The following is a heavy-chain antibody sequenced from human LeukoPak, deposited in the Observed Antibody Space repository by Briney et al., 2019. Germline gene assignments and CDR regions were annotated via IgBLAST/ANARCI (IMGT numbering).Heavy chain of an antibody. D-gene: IGHD3-22*01. V-gene: IGHV4-61*02. CDR2: IYTSGST. CDR3: ARASYSYDINGWVPFDY. CDR1: GNSISSGDNY. Sequence: PSETLSLTCTVSGNSISSGDNYWSWIRQPAGKGLEWIVRIYTSGSTNYNPSLKSRVTIPGDTSKNQFSLRLSSVTAADTAVYYCARASYSYDINGWVPFDYWGQGTLVTVSS. J-gene: IGHJ4*02.